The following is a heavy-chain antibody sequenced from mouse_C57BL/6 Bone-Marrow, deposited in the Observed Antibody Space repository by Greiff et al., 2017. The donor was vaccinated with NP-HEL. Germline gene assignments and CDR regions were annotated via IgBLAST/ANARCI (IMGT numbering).Heavy chain of an antibody. CDR3: ARVVPTGLYFDV. V-gene: IGHV1-78*01. D-gene: IGHD4-1*02. J-gene: IGHJ1*03. CDR2: IYPRDGST. CDR1: GYTFTDHT. Sequence: VQRVESDAELVKPGASVKISCKVSGYTFTDHTIHWMKQRPEQGLEWIGYIYPRDGSTKYNEKFKGKATLTADKSSSTAYMQLNSLSSEDSAVYFCARVVPTGLYFDVWGTGTTVTVSS.